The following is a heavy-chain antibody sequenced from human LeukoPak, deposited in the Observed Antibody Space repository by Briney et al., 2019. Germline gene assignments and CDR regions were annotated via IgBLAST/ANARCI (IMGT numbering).Heavy chain of an antibody. J-gene: IGHJ5*02. CDR3: ARDVPHNWSDT. CDR1: GFTFSSYE. Sequence: GGSLRLSCAASGFTFSSYEMNWVRQAPGKGLEWVSYISSSGSTIYYADSVKGRFTVSRDNAKNTLYLQMNSLRAEDTAVYYCARDVPHNWSDTWGQGTLVTVSS. CDR2: ISSSGSTI. V-gene: IGHV3-48*03.